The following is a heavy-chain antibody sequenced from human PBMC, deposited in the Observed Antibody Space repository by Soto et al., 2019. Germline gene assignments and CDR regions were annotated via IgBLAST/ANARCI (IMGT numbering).Heavy chain of an antibody. Sequence: EVQLVESGGGLVQPGRSLRLSCAASGFTFDDYAMHWVRQAPGKGQEWVSGISWNSGSIGYADSVKGRFTISRDNAKNSLYLQMNSLRAEDTALYYCAKGYSSSWYGFVAYWGQGTLVTVSS. V-gene: IGHV3-9*01. J-gene: IGHJ4*02. CDR3: AKGYSSSWYGFVAY. CDR2: ISWNSGSI. D-gene: IGHD6-13*01. CDR1: GFTFDDYA.